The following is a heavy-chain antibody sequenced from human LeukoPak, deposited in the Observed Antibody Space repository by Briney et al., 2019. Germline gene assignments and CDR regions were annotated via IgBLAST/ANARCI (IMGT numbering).Heavy chain of an antibody. CDR2: ISGTGGSA. Sequence: GGSLRLSCAASGFTFNNYAMNWVRQGPGEGLEWVSAISGTGGSAYCADSVKGRFTISRDNSKNTLYLEMNGLRADDTAVYYCAQAEKRESGHRFQHWGQGILVTVSS. V-gene: IGHV3-23*01. CDR3: AQAEKRESGHRFQH. J-gene: IGHJ1*01. D-gene: IGHD3-3*01. CDR1: GFTFNNYA.